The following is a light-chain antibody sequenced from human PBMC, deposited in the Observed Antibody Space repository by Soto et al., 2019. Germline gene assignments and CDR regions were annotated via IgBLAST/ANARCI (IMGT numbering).Light chain of an antibody. J-gene: IGKJ5*01. CDR2: AAS. Sequence: DIQMTQSPSSLSASVGDRVTITCRASQSISRNLNWYQHKPGKAPKLLIYAASSLQNGVASRFSGGGSGTEFTLSISSLQPEDFGTYYCQQSYTTASITFGQGTRLVIK. V-gene: IGKV1-39*01. CDR1: QSISRN. CDR3: QQSYTTASIT.